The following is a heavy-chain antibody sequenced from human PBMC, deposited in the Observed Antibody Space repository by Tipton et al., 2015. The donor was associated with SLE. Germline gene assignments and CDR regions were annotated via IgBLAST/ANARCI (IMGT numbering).Heavy chain of an antibody. D-gene: IGHD2-15*01. V-gene: IGHV4-59*01. CDR3: ARESCNVGNCYFDY. J-gene: IGHJ4*02. Sequence: TLSLTCNVSGGSISSDYWSWIRQPPGKGLEWIGDLYSGGSPNYNPSLKSRVTLSVDTSKNHFSLKVNSVTAADTAVYFCARESCNVGNCYFDYWGRGTLVTVSS. CDR1: GGSISSDY. CDR2: LYSGGSP.